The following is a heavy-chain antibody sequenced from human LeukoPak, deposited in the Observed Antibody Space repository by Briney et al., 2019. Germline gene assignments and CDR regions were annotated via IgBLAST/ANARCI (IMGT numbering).Heavy chain of an antibody. V-gene: IGHV4-39*01. CDR3: ARRGYYDSSGKTGIDY. CDR1: GGSISSSSYY. Sequence: SETLSLTCTVSGGSISSSSYYWGWIRQPPGKGLEWIGSIYYSGSTYYNPSLKSRVTISVDTSKNQFSLKLSSVTAADTAVYYCARRGYYDSSGKTGIDYWGQGTLVTVSS. CDR2: IYYSGST. D-gene: IGHD3-22*01. J-gene: IGHJ4*02.